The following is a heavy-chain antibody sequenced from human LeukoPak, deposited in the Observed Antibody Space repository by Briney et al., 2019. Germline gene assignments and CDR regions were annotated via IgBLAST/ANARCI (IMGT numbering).Heavy chain of an antibody. V-gene: IGHV3-74*01. CDR3: ARAPPKNSFDY. Sequence: PGGSLRLSCAASGFTFSSHGMHWVRQAPGKGLVWVAHVSTDGTSTSSVDSVKGRFTISRDNSKNTLYLQMNSLRAEDTAVYYCARAPPKNSFDYWGQGTLVTVSS. CDR1: GFTFSSHG. J-gene: IGHJ4*02. D-gene: IGHD1/OR15-1a*01. CDR2: VSTDGTST.